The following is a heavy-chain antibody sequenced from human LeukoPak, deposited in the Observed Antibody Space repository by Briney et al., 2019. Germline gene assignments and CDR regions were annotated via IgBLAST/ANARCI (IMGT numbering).Heavy chain of an antibody. J-gene: IGHJ4*02. V-gene: IGHV3-66*01. D-gene: IGHD6-19*01. CDR1: GFTVSTNY. CDR3: ARDRGSGWYRSSDY. Sequence: PGGSLRLSCAASGFTVSTNYMSWVRQAPAKGLEWVSVIYSGGTTYYADSAKGRFTISRDNSKNTLFLQMNSLRAEDTAVYYCARDRGSGWYRSSDYWGQGTLVTVSS. CDR2: IYSGGTT.